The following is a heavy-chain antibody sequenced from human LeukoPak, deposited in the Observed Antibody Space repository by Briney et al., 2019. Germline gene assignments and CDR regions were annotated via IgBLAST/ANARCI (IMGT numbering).Heavy chain of an antibody. V-gene: IGHV5-51*01. CDR1: GYSFTSYW. D-gene: IGHD3-10*01. Sequence: GESLKISCKGSGYSFTSYWIGWVRQMPGKGLEWMGITYPGDSDTRYSPSFQGQVTISADKSISTAYLRWSSLKASDTAMYYCARLVTMVRGVITPYFDYWGQGTLVTVSS. J-gene: IGHJ4*02. CDR2: TYPGDSDT. CDR3: ARLVTMVRGVITPYFDY.